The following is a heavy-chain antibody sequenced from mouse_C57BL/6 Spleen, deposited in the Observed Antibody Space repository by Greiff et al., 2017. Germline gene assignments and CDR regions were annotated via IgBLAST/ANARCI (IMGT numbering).Heavy chain of an antibody. Sequence: QVQLQQPGAELVKPGASVKVSCKASGYTFTSYWMHWVKQRPGQGLEWIGRIHPSDSDTNYNQKFKGKATLTVDKSSSTAYMQLSSRTSEDSAVYYCASIYYHDAQVLFDYWGQGTTLTVSS. CDR2: IHPSDSDT. D-gene: IGHD2-1*01. V-gene: IGHV1-74*01. CDR3: ASIYYHDAQVLFDY. CDR1: GYTFTSYW. J-gene: IGHJ2*01.